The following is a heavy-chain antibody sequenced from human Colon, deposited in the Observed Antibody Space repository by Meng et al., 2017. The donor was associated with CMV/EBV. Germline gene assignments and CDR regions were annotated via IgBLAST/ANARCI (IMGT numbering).Heavy chain of an antibody. Sequence: GESLKIPCAASGFTFSSYWMSWVRQAPGKGLEWVANIKQDGSEKYYVDSVKGRFTISRDNAKNSLYLQMNSLRAEDTAVYYCASGGITDYFDYWGQGTLVTVSS. CDR1: GFTFSSYW. D-gene: IGHD3-10*01. V-gene: IGHV3-7*01. CDR3: ASGGITDYFDY. CDR2: IKQDGSEK. J-gene: IGHJ4*02.